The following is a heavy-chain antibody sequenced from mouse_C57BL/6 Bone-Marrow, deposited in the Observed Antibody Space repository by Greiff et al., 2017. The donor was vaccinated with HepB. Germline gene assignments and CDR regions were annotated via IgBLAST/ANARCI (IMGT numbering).Heavy chain of an antibody. CDR3: TTRELRAWFAY. CDR1: GFNIKDYY. Sequence: VQLQQSGAELVRPGASVKLSCTASGFNIKDYYMHWVKQRPEQGLEWIGRIDPEDGDTDYAPKFQGKATMTADTSSNTAYLQLSSLTSEDAAVYYCTTRELRAWFAYWGQGTLVTVSA. CDR2: IDPEDGDT. D-gene: IGHD1-1*01. V-gene: IGHV14-1*01. J-gene: IGHJ3*01.